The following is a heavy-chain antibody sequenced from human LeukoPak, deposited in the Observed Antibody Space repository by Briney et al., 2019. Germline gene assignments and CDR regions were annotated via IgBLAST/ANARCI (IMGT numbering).Heavy chain of an antibody. CDR2: IYYSGST. CDR1: GGSISSGGYY. J-gene: IGHJ6*02. CDR3: ASYDFWSGYLDV. Sequence: KTSETLSLTCTVSGGSISSGGYYCSWIRQYPGKGLEWIGYIYYSGSTYYNPSLKSRVTISVDTSKNQFSLKLSSVTAADTAVYYCASYDFWSGYLDVWGQGTTVTVSS. D-gene: IGHD3-3*01. V-gene: IGHV4-31*03.